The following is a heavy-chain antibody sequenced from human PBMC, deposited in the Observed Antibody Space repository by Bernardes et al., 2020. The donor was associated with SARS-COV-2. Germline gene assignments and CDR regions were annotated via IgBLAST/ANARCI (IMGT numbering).Heavy chain of an antibody. V-gene: IGHV3-7*01. CDR2: IKQDGSEK. D-gene: IGHD3-10*01. CDR1: GFTFSNYW. Sequence: VGSLILSCIASGFTFSNYWMSWVRQAPGKGLEWVANIKQDGSEKYYVDSVKGRFTISRDNAKNSVYLQMSSLRAEDTAVYYCASVMATWDRGLFSNTYYFYGMDVWGQGTTVTVSS. J-gene: IGHJ6*02. CDR3: ASVMATWDRGLFSNTYYFYGMDV.